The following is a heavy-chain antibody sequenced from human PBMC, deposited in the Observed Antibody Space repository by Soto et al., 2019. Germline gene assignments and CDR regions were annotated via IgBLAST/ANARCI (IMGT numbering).Heavy chain of an antibody. V-gene: IGHV3-74*01. CDR1: GFSLGPYW. CDR2: INGDGSTT. CDR3: ARAQMTGEY. J-gene: IGHJ4*02. Sequence: EVQLVESGGGLVQPGGSLRLSCAASGFSLGPYWMHWVRQVPGKGLVWVARINGDGSTTNYADSVKGRFTISRDNAKSTLYLQMIILRGEDTAVYHCARAQMTGEYWGQGTRVTVSS.